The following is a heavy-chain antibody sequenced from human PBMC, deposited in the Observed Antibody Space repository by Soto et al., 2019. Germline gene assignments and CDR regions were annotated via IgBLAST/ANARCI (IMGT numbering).Heavy chain of an antibody. J-gene: IGHJ6*02. V-gene: IGHV1-69*13. CDR3: ARVPRKETAMLEPPYYYYYGMDV. CDR1: GGTFSSYA. Sequence: VASVKVSCKASGGTFSSYAISWVRQAPGQGLEWMGGIIPIFGTANYAQKFQGRVTITADESTSTAYMELSSLRSEDTAVYYCARVPRKETAMLEPPYYYYYGMDVWGQGTTVTVSS. CDR2: IIPIFGTA. D-gene: IGHD2-2*01.